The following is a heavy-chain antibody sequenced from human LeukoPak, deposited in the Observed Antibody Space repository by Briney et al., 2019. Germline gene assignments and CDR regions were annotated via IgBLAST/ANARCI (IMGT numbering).Heavy chain of an antibody. CDR3: SRSNNYDSSVFAWDV. CDR1: GGSISSYY. D-gene: IGHD3-22*01. J-gene: IGHJ6*04. Sequence: SETLSLTCTVSGGSISSYYWSWIRQPPGKGLEWIGYIYYSGSTNYNPSLKSRVTISVDTSKNQFSLKLSSVTAADTAVYYWSRSNNYDSSVFAWDVWGKRTTVTVSS. CDR2: IYYSGST. V-gene: IGHV4-59*01.